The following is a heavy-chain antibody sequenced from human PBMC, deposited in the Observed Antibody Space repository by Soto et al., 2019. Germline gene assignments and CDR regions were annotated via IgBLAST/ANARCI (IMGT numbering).Heavy chain of an antibody. J-gene: IGHJ4*02. CDR2: IYWDDDK. V-gene: IGHV2-5*02. D-gene: IGHD5-12*01. CDR1: GFSLSTSGVG. Sequence: SGPTLVKPTQTLTLTCTFSGFSLSTSGVGVGWIRQPPGKALEWLALIYWDDDKRYSPSLKSRLTITKDTSKNQVVLTMTNMDPVDTATYYCAHSPALNGYAEKSIIDYFDYWGQGTLVTVSS. CDR3: AHSPALNGYAEKSIIDYFDY.